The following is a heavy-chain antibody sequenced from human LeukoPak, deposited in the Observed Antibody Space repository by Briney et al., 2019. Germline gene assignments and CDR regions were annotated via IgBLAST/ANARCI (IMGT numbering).Heavy chain of an antibody. CDR1: GFTFSSYA. CDR2: IKQDGSEK. CDR3: ATSRSFDY. V-gene: IGHV3-7*03. J-gene: IGHJ4*02. Sequence: GGSLRLSCAASGFTFSSYAMSWVRQAPGKGLKWVANIKQDGSEKYYVDSVKSRFTISRDNAKSSLFLQMNSLRAEDTAAYYCATSRSFDYWGQGTLVTVSS.